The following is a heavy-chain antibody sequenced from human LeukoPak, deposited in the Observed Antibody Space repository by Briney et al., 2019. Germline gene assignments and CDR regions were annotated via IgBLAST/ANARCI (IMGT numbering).Heavy chain of an antibody. D-gene: IGHD1-14*01. V-gene: IGHV4-39*01. CDR2: IYYSGST. CDR1: GGSISSSSYY. J-gene: IGHJ4*02. Sequence: SETLSLTCTVSGGSISSSSYYWGWIRQPPGKGLEWIGSIYYSGSTYYNPSLKSRVTISVDTSKNQFSLKLSSVTAADTAVYYCARLPDQTKFDYWGQGTLVTVSS. CDR3: ARLPDQTKFDY.